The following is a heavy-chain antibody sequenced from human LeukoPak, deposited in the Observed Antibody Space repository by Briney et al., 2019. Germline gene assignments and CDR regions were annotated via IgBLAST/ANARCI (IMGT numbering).Heavy chain of an antibody. J-gene: IGHJ4*02. CDR2: ISAYNGNT. CDR3: AREPAGYSYDY. V-gene: IGHV1-18*01. D-gene: IGHD5-18*01. CDR1: GYTFTSYG. Sequence: ASVKVSCKASGYTFTSYGISWVRQAPGQGLEWMGWISAYNGNTNYAQKLQGRVTMTTDTSTSTAYMELSSLRSEDTAVYYCAREPAGYSYDYWGQGTLVTVSS.